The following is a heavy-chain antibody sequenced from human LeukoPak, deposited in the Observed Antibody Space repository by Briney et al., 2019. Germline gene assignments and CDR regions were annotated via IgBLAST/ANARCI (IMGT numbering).Heavy chain of an antibody. CDR3: AKVLGSSSWPDY. J-gene: IGHJ4*02. CDR1: GFTFSSYS. V-gene: IGHV3-21*04. D-gene: IGHD6-13*01. CDR2: ISSSSSYI. Sequence: GGSLRLSCAASGFTFSSYSMNWVRQAPGKGLEWVSSISSSSSYIYYADSVKGRFTISRDNSKNTLYLQMNSLRAEDTAVYYCAKVLGSSSWPDYWGQGTLVTVSS.